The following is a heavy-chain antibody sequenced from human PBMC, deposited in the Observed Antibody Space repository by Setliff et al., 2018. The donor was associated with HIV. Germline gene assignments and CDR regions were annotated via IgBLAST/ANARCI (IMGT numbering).Heavy chain of an antibody. CDR2: IRSKTYGGTT. CDR1: GFTFGDYA. V-gene: IGHV3-49*03. Sequence: GGSLRLSCTASGFTFGDYAMTWFRQAPGKGLEWIGFIRSKTYGGTTEYAASVKGRVTISRDDSKSIAYLQMDSLKNEDTAVYYCARGPHKYCSVTNCMYDLWGQGTLVTVSS. J-gene: IGHJ4*02. D-gene: IGHD2-15*01. CDR3: ARGPHKYCSVTNCMYDL.